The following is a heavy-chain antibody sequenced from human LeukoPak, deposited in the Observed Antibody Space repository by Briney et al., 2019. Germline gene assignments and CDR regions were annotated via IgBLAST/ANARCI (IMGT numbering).Heavy chain of an antibody. CDR3: ARVVRDGYNFHGFDY. CDR2: IYYSGST. Sequence: SETLSLTCTVSGGSISSYYWSWIRQPPGKGLEWIGYIYYSGSTNYNPSLKSRVTISVDTSKNQFSLKLSSVTAADTAVYYCARVVRDGYNFHGFDYRGQGTLVTVSS. CDR1: GGSISSYY. J-gene: IGHJ4*02. D-gene: IGHD5-24*01. V-gene: IGHV4-59*01.